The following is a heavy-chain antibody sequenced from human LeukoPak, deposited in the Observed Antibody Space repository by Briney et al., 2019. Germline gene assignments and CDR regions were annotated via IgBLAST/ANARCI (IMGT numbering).Heavy chain of an antibody. CDR2: INPSDGST. D-gene: IGHD2-2*01. CDR3: ARDPPERDEYQLLSNWFDP. CDR1: GYTFSSYF. Sequence: GASVKVSCKASGYTFSSYFMHWVRQAPGQGLEWMGIINPSDGSTSYARELQGRVTMTRDTSTGTVYMELSGLRSEDTAVYYCARDPPERDEYQLLSNWFDPWGQGTLVTVSS. V-gene: IGHV1-46*01. J-gene: IGHJ5*02.